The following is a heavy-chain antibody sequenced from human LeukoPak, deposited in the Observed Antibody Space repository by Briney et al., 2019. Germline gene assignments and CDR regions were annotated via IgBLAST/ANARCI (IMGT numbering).Heavy chain of an antibody. D-gene: IGHD5-18*01. CDR3: AKDQRRGYSYGFDY. J-gene: IGHJ4*02. CDR1: GFTFSGFG. Sequence: GGSLRLSCAASGFTFSGFGIYWVRQAPGKGLEWVAVISSDGSNKYYADSVKGRFTISRGNSKNTLYLQMNSLRADDTAVYYCAKDQRRGYSYGFDYWGQGTLVTVSS. CDR2: ISSDGSNK. V-gene: IGHV3-30*18.